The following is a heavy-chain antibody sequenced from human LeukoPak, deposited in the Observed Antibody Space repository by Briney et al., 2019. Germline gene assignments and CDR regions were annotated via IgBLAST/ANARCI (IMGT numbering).Heavy chain of an antibody. CDR1: GFTFSSYW. J-gene: IGHJ4*02. V-gene: IGHV3-7*03. CDR3: AKDSAKKYDDY. Sequence: PGGSLRLSCVASGFTFSSYWMSWVRQAPGKGLEWVANIKQDGSEKYYVDSVKGRFTISRENSKNTLYLQMNSLRAEDTAVYYCAKDSAKKYDDYWGQGTLVTVSS. D-gene: IGHD2/OR15-2a*01. CDR2: IKQDGSEK.